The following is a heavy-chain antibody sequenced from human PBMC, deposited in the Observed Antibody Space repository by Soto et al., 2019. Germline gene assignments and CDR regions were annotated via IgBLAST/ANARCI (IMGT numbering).Heavy chain of an antibody. Sequence: WETLSLTCTVSSGSISSSSYYWGWIRQPPGKGLEWIGSIYYSGSTYYNPSLKSRVTISVDTSKNQFSLKLSSVTAADTAVYYCARHRITMIGSVDYWGQGTLVTVSS. D-gene: IGHD3-22*01. V-gene: IGHV4-39*01. J-gene: IGHJ4*02. CDR2: IYYSGST. CDR1: SGSISSSSYY. CDR3: ARHRITMIGSVDY.